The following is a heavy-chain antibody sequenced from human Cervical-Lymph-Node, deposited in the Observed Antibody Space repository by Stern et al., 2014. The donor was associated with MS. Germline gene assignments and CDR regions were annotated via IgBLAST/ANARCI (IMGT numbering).Heavy chain of an antibody. CDR1: GYTFTSYG. CDR3: ARDLYSSGWYAYGMDV. D-gene: IGHD6-19*01. V-gene: IGHV1-18*04. CDR2: IRAYNGNT. Sequence: DQLVESGAEVKKPGASVKVSCKASGYTFTSYGISWVRQAPGQGLEWMGWIRAYNGNTNYAQKLQGRVTMTTDTSTSTAYMELRSLRSDDTAVYYCARDLYSSGWYAYGMDVWGQGTTVTVSS. J-gene: IGHJ6*02.